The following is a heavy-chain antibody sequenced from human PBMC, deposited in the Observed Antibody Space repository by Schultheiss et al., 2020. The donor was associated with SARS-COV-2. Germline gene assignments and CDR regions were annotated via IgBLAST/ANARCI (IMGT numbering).Heavy chain of an antibody. V-gene: IGHV4-34*01. Sequence: GSLRLSCAVYGGSFSGYYWSWIRQPPGKGLEWIGEINHSGSTNYNPSLKSRVTISVDTSKNQFSLKLSSVTAADTAVYYCARGLGAVTTAEGYYFDYWGQGTLVTVSS. J-gene: IGHJ4*02. CDR2: INHSGST. D-gene: IGHD4-17*01. CDR1: GGSFSGYY. CDR3: ARGLGAVTTAEGYYFDY.